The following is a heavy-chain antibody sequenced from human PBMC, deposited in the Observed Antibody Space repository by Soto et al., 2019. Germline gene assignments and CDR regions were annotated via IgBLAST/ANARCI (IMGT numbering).Heavy chain of an antibody. D-gene: IGHD2-2*01. Sequence: QVQLQGSGPGLVKPSETLSLTCTVSGGFVNSDTHSWSWIRQTPGKRLEWIGFIYSGGSTKNPSLRSRVTMSVDTSKNQFSLKLRSVIVADTAVYHCARFVRSCSATTCSTRADVWGQGITVTVSS. CDR2: IYSGGST. CDR1: GGFVNSDTHS. CDR3: ARFVRSCSATTCSTRADV. V-gene: IGHV4-61*01. J-gene: IGHJ6*02.